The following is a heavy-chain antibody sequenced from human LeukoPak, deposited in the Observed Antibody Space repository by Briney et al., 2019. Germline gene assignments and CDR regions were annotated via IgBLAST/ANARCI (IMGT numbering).Heavy chain of an antibody. CDR1: GYTFTSYG. D-gene: IGHD3-16*01. CDR3: ARAVYDNDAFDI. CDR2: ISAYNGNT. V-gene: IGHV1-18*01. Sequence: ASVKVSCKASGYTFTSYGISWVRQAPGQGLEWMGWISAYNGNTNYAQKPQGRVTMTTDTSTSTAYMELRSLRSDDTAVYYCARAVYDNDAFDIWGQGTMVTVSS. J-gene: IGHJ3*02.